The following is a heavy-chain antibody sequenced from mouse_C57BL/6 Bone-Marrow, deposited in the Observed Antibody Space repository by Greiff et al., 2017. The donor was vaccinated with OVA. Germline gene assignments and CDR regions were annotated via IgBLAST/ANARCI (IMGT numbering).Heavy chain of an antibody. J-gene: IGHJ1*03. CDR3: ARSRRLDYRYFDV. D-gene: IGHD3-3*01. CDR2: INPSNGGT. V-gene: IGHV1-53*01. Sequence: QVQLQQSGTELVKPGASVKLSCKASGYTFTSYWMHWVKQRPGQGLEWIGNINPSNGGTNYNEKFKSKATLTVDKSSSTAYMQLSSLTSEDSAVYYCARSRRLDYRYFDVWGTGTTVTVSS. CDR1: GYTFTSYW.